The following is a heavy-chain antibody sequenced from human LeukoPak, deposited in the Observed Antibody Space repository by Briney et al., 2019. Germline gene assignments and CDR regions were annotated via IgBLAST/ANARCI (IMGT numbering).Heavy chain of an antibody. CDR3: ARGSGDLDN. CDR2: ISGGSSFT. CDR1: GFSFSSFS. D-gene: IGHD4-17*01. J-gene: IGHJ4*02. Sequence: GGSLRLSCAASGFSFSSFSMNWVRQAPGKGLEWVSYISGGSSFTYYVDSVKGRFTISRDNAKNSLYLQMKSLRAEDTAVYYCARGSGDLDNWGQGTLVTVSS. V-gene: IGHV3-21*01.